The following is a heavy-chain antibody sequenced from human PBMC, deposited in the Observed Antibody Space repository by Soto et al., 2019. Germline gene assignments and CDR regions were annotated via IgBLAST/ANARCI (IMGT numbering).Heavy chain of an antibody. D-gene: IGHD3-10*01. CDR1: GGSVSSGSYY. CDR3: ARDRGRSPLDY. V-gene: IGHV4-61*01. CDR2: IYYSGST. Sequence: SETLSLTCTVSGGSVSSGSYYWSWIRQPPGKGLEWIGYIYYSGSTNYNPSLKSRVTISVDTSKNQFSLKLSSVTAADTAVYYCARDRGRSPLDYWGQGTLVTVSS. J-gene: IGHJ4*02.